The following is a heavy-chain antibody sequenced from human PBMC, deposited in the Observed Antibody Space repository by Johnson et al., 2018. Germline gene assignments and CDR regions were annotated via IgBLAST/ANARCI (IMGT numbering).Heavy chain of an antibody. D-gene: IGHD1-26*01. CDR3: AREEVGATQRIFDP. V-gene: IGHV3-48*02. Sequence: VQLVESGGGLVKPGGSLRLSCAASGFTFSSYSMNWVRPAPGKGLEWVSYISSSSSTIYYADSVKGRFTISRDNAKNSLYLQMNSLRDEDTAVYYCAREEVGATQRIFDPWGQGTLVTVSS. J-gene: IGHJ5*02. CDR1: GFTFSSYS. CDR2: ISSSSSTI.